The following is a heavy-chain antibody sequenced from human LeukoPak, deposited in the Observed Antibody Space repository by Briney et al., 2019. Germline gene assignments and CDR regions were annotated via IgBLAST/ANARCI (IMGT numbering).Heavy chain of an antibody. Sequence: SETLSLICDVSGYSIRSGSYWGWIRQPPGKGLEWIGCMFHSGDTYHNPSLKSRVTISADTSKNQFSLKLTSVTAADTAVYYCAKVGAYGDYARHDYWGQGTLVTVSS. CDR3: AKVGAYGDYARHDY. J-gene: IGHJ4*02. V-gene: IGHV4-38-2*01. CDR2: MFHSGDT. D-gene: IGHD4-17*01. CDR1: GYSIRSGSY.